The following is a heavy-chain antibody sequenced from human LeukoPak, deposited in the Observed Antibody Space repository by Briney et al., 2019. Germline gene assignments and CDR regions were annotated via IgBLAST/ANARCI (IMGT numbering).Heavy chain of an antibody. CDR3: AKSVVVATTRLGPFDT. V-gene: IGHV4-59*08. D-gene: IGHD3-22*01. Sequence: SETLSLTCTVSGGSISSYYWSWIRQPPGKGLEWIGYIHYSGSTNYNPSLKSRVTISVDTSKNQFSLKLSSVTAADMAVYYCAKSVVVATTRLGPFDTWGQGTMVTVSS. CDR1: GGSISSYY. J-gene: IGHJ3*02. CDR2: IHYSGST.